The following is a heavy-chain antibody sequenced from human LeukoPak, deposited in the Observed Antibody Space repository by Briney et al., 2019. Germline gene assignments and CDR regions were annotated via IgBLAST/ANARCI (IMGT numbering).Heavy chain of an antibody. CDR2: ITSGFTP. Sequence: GGSLRLSCAASGLTFSDYAMSWFRQAPGKGLEWVSGITSGFTPHYADSVKGRFTISRDNSNNMFHLQLNSLRAEDTAVYYCAKDYSDSRVADVFFEYWGQGTLVTVSS. D-gene: IGHD2-15*01. CDR1: GLTFSDYA. J-gene: IGHJ4*02. V-gene: IGHV3-23*01. CDR3: AKDYSDSRVADVFFEY.